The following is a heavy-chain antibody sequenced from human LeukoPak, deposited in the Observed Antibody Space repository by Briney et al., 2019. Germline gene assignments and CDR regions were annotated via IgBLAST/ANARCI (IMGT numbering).Heavy chain of an antibody. CDR2: INPNSGGT. V-gene: IGHV1-2*02. D-gene: IGHD2-15*01. CDR1: GYTFTGYY. J-gene: IGHJ5*02. CDR3: ARDCPNCSGGSCYILHGWFDP. Sequence: VASVKVSCKASGYTFTGYYMHWVRQAPGQGLEWMGWINPNSGGTNYAQKFQGRVTMTRDTSISTAYMELSRLRSDDTAVYYCARDCPNCSGGSCYILHGWFDPWGQGTLVTVSS.